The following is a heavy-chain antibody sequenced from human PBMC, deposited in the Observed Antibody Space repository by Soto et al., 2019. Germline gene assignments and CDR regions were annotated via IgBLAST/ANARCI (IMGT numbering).Heavy chain of an antibody. V-gene: IGHV4-31*03. D-gene: IGHD3-16*01. J-gene: IGHJ4*02. CDR3: ARIYLGPPLLDY. CDR1: SGSISSGGYY. Sequence: PSETLSLTCTVSSGSISSGGYYWSWIRQHPGKGLEWIGYVYYSGSTYYNPSLKSRVTMSVDTSKNQFSLKLDSVTAADTAVYYRARIYLGPPLLDYWGQGALVTVSS. CDR2: VYYSGST.